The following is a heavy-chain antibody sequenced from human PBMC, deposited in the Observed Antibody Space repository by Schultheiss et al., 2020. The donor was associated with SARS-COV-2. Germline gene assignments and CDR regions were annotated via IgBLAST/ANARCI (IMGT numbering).Heavy chain of an antibody. Sequence: GESLKISCAASGFTFSSYDMHWVRQATGKGLEWVSAIGTAGDTYYPGSVKGRFTISRDNSKNTLYLQMNSLRAEDTAVYYCAKDHGDIVVVPASGWFDPWGQGTLVTVSS. J-gene: IGHJ5*02. CDR3: AKDHGDIVVVPASGWFDP. V-gene: IGHV3-13*01. D-gene: IGHD2-2*01. CDR1: GFTFSSYD. CDR2: IGTAGDT.